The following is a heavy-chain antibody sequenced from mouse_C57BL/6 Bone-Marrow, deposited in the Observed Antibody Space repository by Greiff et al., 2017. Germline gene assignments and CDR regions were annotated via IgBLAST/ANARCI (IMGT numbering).Heavy chain of an antibody. CDR2: IHPDSGSN. CDR3: ARSLLLRDD. CDR1: GYTFTSYW. D-gene: IGHD1-2*01. J-gene: IGHJ2*01. V-gene: IGHV1-64*01. Sequence: QVQLQQPGAELVQPGASVKLSCKASGYTFTSYWMHWVKQRPGQGLEWIGMIHPDSGSNNYTERFKSKATLTVDKPSITAYMQLSSLTSEDSAVDYCARSLLLRDDWGQGTTLTVSS.